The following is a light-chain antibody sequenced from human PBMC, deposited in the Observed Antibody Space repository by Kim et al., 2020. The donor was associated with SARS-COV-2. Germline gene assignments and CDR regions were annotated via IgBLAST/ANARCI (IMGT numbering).Light chain of an antibody. CDR2: KVS. Sequence: PAAVSCMSSQSLVYSYENIYFNWFHQRPGQSPRRLIYKVSNRDSGVPDRLSGSGSGTDFTLQISRVEAEDVGVYYCMQGTHLQFTFGPGTKVDIK. CDR3: MQGTHLQFT. V-gene: IGKV2-30*01. CDR1: QSLVYSYENIY. J-gene: IGKJ3*01.